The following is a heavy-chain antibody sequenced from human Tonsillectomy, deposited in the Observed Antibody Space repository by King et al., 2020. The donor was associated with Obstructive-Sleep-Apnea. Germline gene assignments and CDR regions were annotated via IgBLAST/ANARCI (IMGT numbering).Heavy chain of an antibody. CDR1: GFTFSSYA. V-gene: IGHV3-23*04. J-gene: IGHJ4*02. D-gene: IGHD4-17*01. CDR2: ISGSGGST. CDR3: AKEGGRDYGDYVDYFDY. Sequence: VQLVESGGGLVQPGGSLRLSCAASGFTFSSYAMSLVRQAPGKGLEWVAAISGSGGSTYYADSVKGRFTISRDNSKNTLYLQMNSLRAEDTAVYYCAKEGGRDYGDYVDYFDYWGQGTLVTVSS.